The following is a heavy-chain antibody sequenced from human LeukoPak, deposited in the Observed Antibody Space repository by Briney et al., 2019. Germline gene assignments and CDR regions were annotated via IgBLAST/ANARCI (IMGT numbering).Heavy chain of an antibody. V-gene: IGHV4-59*01. CDR3: AREPDY. Sequence: SETLSLTCTVSGGSISSYYWSWLRQPPGKGLEWIGYIYYSGSTNYNPSLKSRVTISVDTSKNQFSLKLSSVTAADTAVYYCAREPDYWGQGTLVTVSS. J-gene: IGHJ4*02. CDR2: IYYSGST. CDR1: GGSISSYY.